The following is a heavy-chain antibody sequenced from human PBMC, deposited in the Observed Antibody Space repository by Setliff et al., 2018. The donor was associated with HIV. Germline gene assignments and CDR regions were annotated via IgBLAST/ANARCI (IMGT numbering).Heavy chain of an antibody. Sequence: SETLSLTCTVSGDSINRGYYWAWIRQPPGKGLEWIGCIFNSGSTHYKPSLKSRLTISLDTSKSQFSLNLRSVTAADTAVYYCARDLSTDSSGPYYHMDVWGRGTTVTVSS. CDR1: GDSINRGYY. CDR3: ARDLSTDSSGPYYHMDV. CDR2: IFNSGST. J-gene: IGHJ6*03. V-gene: IGHV4-38-2*02. D-gene: IGHD3-22*01.